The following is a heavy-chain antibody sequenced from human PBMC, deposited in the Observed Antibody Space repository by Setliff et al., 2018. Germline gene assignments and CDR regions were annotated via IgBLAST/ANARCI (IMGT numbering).Heavy chain of an antibody. V-gene: IGHV1-69*10. CDR2: IIPILGIA. CDR1: GGTFSSYA. D-gene: IGHD5-18*01. J-gene: IGHJ4*02. CDR3: ARAIDTGQIWSQYYFDY. Sequence: SVKVSCKASGGTFSSYAISWVRQAPGQGLEWMGGIIPILGIANYAQKFQGRVTITTDEFTSTVYMELSSLRSEDTAVYYCARAIDTGQIWSQYYFDYWGQGTLVTAPQ.